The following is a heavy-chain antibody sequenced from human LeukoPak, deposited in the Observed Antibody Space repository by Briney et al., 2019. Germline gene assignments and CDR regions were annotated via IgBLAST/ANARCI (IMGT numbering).Heavy chain of an antibody. J-gene: IGHJ4*02. CDR3: ATDNGYDLDY. V-gene: IGHV3-15*01. Sequence: GGSLRLSCAASGVTFTNAWMSWVRQAPGKGLEWVGRIRSKTDGGTTDYAAPVKGRFTISRDDSKNTLYLRMNSLKIEDTAVYYCATDNGYDLDYWGQGTLVTVSS. CDR1: GVTFTNAW. CDR2: IRSKTDGGTT. D-gene: IGHD5-12*01.